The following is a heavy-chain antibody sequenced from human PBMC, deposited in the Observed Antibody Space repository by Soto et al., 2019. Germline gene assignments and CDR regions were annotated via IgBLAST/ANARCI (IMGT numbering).Heavy chain of an antibody. V-gene: IGHV6-1*01. CDR2: TYYRSKWYN. CDR1: GDSVSSNSAA. D-gene: IGHD5-12*01. Sequence: SQTLSLTFAISGDSVSSNSAAWNWIRQSPSRGLEWLGRTYYRSKWYNDYAVSVKSRITINPDTSKNQFCLQLNSVTPEDTAVYFCAFSGYDLQVVKDYNWFVPWGQGTLVTV. J-gene: IGHJ5*02. CDR3: AFSGYDLQVVKDYNWFVP.